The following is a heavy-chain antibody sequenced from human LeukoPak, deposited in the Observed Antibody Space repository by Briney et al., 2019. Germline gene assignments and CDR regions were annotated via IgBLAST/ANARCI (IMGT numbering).Heavy chain of an antibody. V-gene: IGHV1-18*01. CDR2: ISGYNGDT. CDR3: ARGHSESSLSFFDF. J-gene: IGHJ4*02. CDR1: GYTFTTYG. Sequence: ASVKVSCKASGYTFTTYGLNWVRQAPGQGLEWMGWISGYNGDTQYAQKLQGRVTMTTDTSTRTAYLELRSLSSDDTAVYYCARGHSESSLSFFDFWGQGTLVTVSS. D-gene: IGHD1-26*01.